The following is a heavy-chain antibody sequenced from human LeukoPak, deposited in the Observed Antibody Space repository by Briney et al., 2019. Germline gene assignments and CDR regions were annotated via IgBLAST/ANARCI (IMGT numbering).Heavy chain of an antibody. J-gene: IGHJ4*02. Sequence: SSQTLSLTCTVSGGSISSGGYYWSRIRQHPGKGLEWIGYIYYSGSTYYNPSLKSRVTISVDTSKNQFSLKLTSVTAADSAVYYCARARGRLLLIDYCGQGTLVTVSS. CDR2: IYYSGST. CDR1: GGSISSGGYY. D-gene: IGHD2-15*01. V-gene: IGHV4-31*03. CDR3: ARARGRLLLIDY.